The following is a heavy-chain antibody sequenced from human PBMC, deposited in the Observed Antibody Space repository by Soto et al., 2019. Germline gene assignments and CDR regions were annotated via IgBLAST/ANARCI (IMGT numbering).Heavy chain of an antibody. Sequence: SETLSLTCTVSGGSISSGGYYWGWIRQHPGKGLEWIGYIYYSGSTYYNPSLKSRVTISVDTSKNQFSLKLRSVTAADTAVYYCARHRDAAMFNTYHYYNHGMDVWGQGTTVTVSS. J-gene: IGHJ6*02. D-gene: IGHD3-10*01. V-gene: IGHV4-31*03. CDR2: IYYSGST. CDR1: GGSISSGGYY. CDR3: ARHRDAAMFNTYHYYNHGMDV.